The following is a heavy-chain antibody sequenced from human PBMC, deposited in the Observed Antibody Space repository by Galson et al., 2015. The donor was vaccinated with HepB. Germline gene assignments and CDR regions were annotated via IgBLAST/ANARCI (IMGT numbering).Heavy chain of an antibody. CDR3: AKTGGRYSSGWYGPFSFDY. D-gene: IGHD6-19*01. Sequence: SLRLSCAASGFTFSSCAMSWVRQAPGKGLEWVSAISGSGGSTYYADSVKGRFTISRDNSKNTLYLQMNSLRAEDTAVYYCAKTGGRYSSGWYGPFSFDYWGQGTLVTVSS. V-gene: IGHV3-23*01. CDR1: GFTFSSCA. CDR2: ISGSGGST. J-gene: IGHJ4*02.